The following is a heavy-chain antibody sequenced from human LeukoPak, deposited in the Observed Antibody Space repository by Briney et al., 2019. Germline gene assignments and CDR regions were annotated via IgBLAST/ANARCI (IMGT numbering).Heavy chain of an antibody. CDR2: IKRKIVGGAT. CDR1: GFXXXNAW. V-gene: IGHV3-15*01. CDR3: TTPFRSGSYFGFDY. J-gene: IGHJ4*02. D-gene: IGHD1-26*01. Sequence: GXXLXXSCAAXGFXXXNAWMSWVRQAPGKGVEWGGGIKRKIVGGATDYSAPGKGKLTMSRDEEKNTLYLQMNSLNTEGTAVYYCTTPFRSGSYFGFDYWGQGALVTVSS.